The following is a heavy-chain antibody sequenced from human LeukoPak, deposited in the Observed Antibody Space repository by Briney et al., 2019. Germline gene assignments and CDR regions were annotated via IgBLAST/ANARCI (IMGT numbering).Heavy chain of an antibody. D-gene: IGHD3-22*01. CDR2: TNTAGNTI. CDR3: ARATYDSSAVDAFDI. Sequence: GGSLRLSCAASGFTFRDYFMSWIRQAPGKGLEWVAYTNTAGNTIYYADSMKGRFTISRDNSKNSLYLQMNTLRAEDTAVYYCARATYDSSAVDAFDIWGQGTMVTVSP. J-gene: IGHJ3*02. V-gene: IGHV3-11*01. CDR1: GFTFRDYF.